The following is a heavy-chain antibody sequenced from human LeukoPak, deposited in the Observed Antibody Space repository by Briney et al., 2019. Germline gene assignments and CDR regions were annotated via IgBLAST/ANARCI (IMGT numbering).Heavy chain of an antibody. J-gene: IGHJ5*02. Sequence: GGSLRLSCAASGFTVSSNYMSWVRQAPGKGPEWVSVIYSGGSTYYADSVKGRFTISRDNSKSTLYLQMNSLRAEDTAVYYCARGYSYVWFDPWGQGTLVTVSS. D-gene: IGHD5-18*01. CDR1: GFTVSSNY. V-gene: IGHV3-66*01. CDR3: ARGYSYVWFDP. CDR2: IYSGGST.